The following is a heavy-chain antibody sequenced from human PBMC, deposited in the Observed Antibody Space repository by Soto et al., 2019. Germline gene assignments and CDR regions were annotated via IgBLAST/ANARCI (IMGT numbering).Heavy chain of an antibody. CDR2: MYHSGST. D-gene: IGHD1-1*01. CDR3: ARTITSRPRFYY. V-gene: IGHV4-30-2*01. CDR1: RGLISKGRYS. Sequence: SETMCLTCAVSRGLISKGRYSWQWIRQPPGKGLEWIGYMYHSGSTNYNPSFKSRVAMSVDKSKNQFSLKLNSVTAAYTALYSCARTITSRPRFYYSGQASLVTLSS. J-gene: IGHJ4*02.